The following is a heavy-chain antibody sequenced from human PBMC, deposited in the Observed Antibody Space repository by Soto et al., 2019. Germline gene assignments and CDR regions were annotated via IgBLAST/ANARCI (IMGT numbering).Heavy chain of an antibody. CDR2: INPSGGST. Sequence: ASVKVSCRASGYTFTSYYMHWVRQAPGQGLEWMGIINPSGGSTSYAQKFQGRVTMTRDTSTSTVYMELSSLRSEDTAVYYCARLGAAATAIQSGNYFDYWGQGTLVTVSS. CDR3: ARLGAAATAIQSGNYFDY. J-gene: IGHJ4*02. D-gene: IGHD2-2*02. V-gene: IGHV1-46*01. CDR1: GYTFTSYY.